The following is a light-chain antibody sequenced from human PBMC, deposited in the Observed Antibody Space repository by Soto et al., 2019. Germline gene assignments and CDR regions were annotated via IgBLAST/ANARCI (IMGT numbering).Light chain of an antibody. CDR3: LQHNTSPLT. CDR1: QGINNY. Sequence: DIQMTQSPSAVSASVGDRVTLTCRASQGINNYLAWFQQKPGKAPKRLIYAASTLQTGVPSRFSGSGSGTEFTLTISSLQPEDFATYYCLQHNTSPLTFGGGTKVEIK. CDR2: AAS. J-gene: IGKJ4*01. V-gene: IGKV1-17*03.